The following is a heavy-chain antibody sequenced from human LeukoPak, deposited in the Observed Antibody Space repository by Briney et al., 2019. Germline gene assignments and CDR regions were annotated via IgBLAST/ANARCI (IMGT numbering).Heavy chain of an antibody. D-gene: IGHD2-15*01. CDR2: ISGSGGST. CDR1: GFTFSSYA. CDR3: AGFHCSGGSCVDY. Sequence: PGGSLRLSCAASGFTFSSYAMSWVRQAPGKGLEWVSAISGSGGSTYYADSVKGRSTISRDNSKNTLYLQMNSLRAEDTAVYYCAGFHCSGGSCVDYWGQGTLVTVSS. J-gene: IGHJ4*02. V-gene: IGHV3-23*01.